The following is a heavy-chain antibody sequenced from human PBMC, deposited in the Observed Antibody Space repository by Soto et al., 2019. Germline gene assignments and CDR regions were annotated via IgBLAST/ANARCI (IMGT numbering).Heavy chain of an antibody. CDR1: GLSFSNYA. J-gene: IGHJ4*02. CDR2: ISASGSNT. CDR3: ADGGEWSFNFEY. Sequence: PGGSLRLSCAASGLSFSNYAMSWVRQAPGKGLEWVSGISASGSNTYYTDSVKGRFTISRDNSKNTLYLQMNNLRVEDKAVYYCADGGEWSFNFEYWGQGTLVTVSS. V-gene: IGHV3-23*01. D-gene: IGHD3-3*01.